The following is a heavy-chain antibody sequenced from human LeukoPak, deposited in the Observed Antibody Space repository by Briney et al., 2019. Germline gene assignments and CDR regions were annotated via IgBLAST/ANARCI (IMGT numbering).Heavy chain of an antibody. CDR3: ARSLSGYSFDY. V-gene: IGHV1-69*05. D-gene: IGHD3-22*01. CDR2: IIPIFGTA. CDR1: GGTFSSYA. J-gene: IGHJ4*02. Sequence: GASVKVSSKASGGTFSSYAISGVRQAPGQGLEGMGGIIPIFGTANYAQKFQGRVTITTDESTSTAYMELSSLRSEDTAVYYCARSLSGYSFDYWGQGTLVTVSS.